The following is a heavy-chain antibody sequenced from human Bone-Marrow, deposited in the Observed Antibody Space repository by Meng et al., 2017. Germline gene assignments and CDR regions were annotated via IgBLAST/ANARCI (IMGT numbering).Heavy chain of an antibody. CDR2: IKSNSDGGTT. CDR1: GGTFRNFW. Sequence: GGSLRLSCVASGGTFRNFWMTWVRQAPGKGLEWVGRIKSNSDGGTTDYAAPVKGRFTISRDDSKNTLYLQMNSLITEDTAVYFCATGAAAADHWGQGTLVTVSS. V-gene: IGHV3-15*01. J-gene: IGHJ4*02. D-gene: IGHD6-13*01. CDR3: ATGAAAADH.